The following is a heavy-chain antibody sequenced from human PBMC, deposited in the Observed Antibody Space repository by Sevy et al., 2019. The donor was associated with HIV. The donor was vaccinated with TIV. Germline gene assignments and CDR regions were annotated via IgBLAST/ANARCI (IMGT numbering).Heavy chain of an antibody. V-gene: IGHV4-31*03. CDR2: ISFSGNT. D-gene: IGHD3-16*01. Sequence: SETLSLTCTVSSASINSGGYSWTWIRQHPGKGLEWIGHISFSGNTSYNPSLQSRLSISRDTSKNHFSLRLSSVTAADTAVYYCARHWVGFGSVSRLRSYFDYWGQGTLVTVSS. J-gene: IGHJ4*02. CDR3: ARHWVGFGSVSRLRSYFDY. CDR1: SASINSGGYS.